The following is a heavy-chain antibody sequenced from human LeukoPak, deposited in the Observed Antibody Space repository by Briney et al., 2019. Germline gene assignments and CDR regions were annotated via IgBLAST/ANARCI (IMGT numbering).Heavy chain of an antibody. CDR2: IIPIFGTA. CDR1: GGTLSSYA. Sequence: SVKVSCKASGGTLSSYAISWVRQAPGQGLEWMGGIIPIFGTANYAQKFQGRVTITTDESTSTAYMELSSLRSEDTAVYYCAGSRDGYNFDYWGQGTLVTVSS. J-gene: IGHJ4*02. D-gene: IGHD5-24*01. CDR3: AGSRDGYNFDY. V-gene: IGHV1-69*05.